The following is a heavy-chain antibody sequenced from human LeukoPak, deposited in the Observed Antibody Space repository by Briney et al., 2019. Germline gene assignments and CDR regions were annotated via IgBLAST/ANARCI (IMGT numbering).Heavy chain of an antibody. Sequence: PSETLSLTCTVSGGSISSSSYYWGWIRQPPGKGLEWIGSIYYSGSTYYNPSLKSRVTISVDTSKNQFSLKLSSVTAADTAVYYCARVRFGELIDYWAREPWSPSPQ. CDR3: ARVRFGELIDY. D-gene: IGHD3-10*01. J-gene: IGHJ4*02. V-gene: IGHV4-39*07. CDR2: IYYSGST. CDR1: GGSISSSSYY.